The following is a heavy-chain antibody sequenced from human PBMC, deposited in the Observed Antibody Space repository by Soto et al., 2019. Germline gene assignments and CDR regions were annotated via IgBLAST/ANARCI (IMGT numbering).Heavy chain of an antibody. J-gene: IGHJ6*02. CDR3: ARAYSGRLPRRADYYFAMDV. CDR2: IGAADDP. Sequence: EVQLVESGGGVVQPGESLRLSCAASGFTFSAYDMHWVRQTTGKGLEWVSAIGAADDPYYLGSVKGRFTISRENAKNSSYLPMNSLRAEDTAVYYCARAYSGRLPRRADYYFAMDVWGQGTTVTVSS. CDR1: GFTFSAYD. D-gene: IGHD2-15*01. V-gene: IGHV3-13*05.